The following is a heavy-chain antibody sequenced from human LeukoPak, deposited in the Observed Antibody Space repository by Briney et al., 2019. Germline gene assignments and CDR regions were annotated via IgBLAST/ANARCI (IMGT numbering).Heavy chain of an antibody. D-gene: IGHD6-19*01. J-gene: IGHJ6*03. CDR3: TSAGYSSGWFGYYYYYYMDV. Sequence: GGSLRLSCTASGFTFGDYAMSWVRQAPGKGLEWVGFIRSKAYGGTTEYAASVKGRFTISRDDSKSIAYLQMNSLKTEDTAVYYCTSAGYSSGWFGYYYYYYMDVWGKGTTVTISS. CDR1: GFTFGDYA. V-gene: IGHV3-49*04. CDR2: IRSKAYGGTT.